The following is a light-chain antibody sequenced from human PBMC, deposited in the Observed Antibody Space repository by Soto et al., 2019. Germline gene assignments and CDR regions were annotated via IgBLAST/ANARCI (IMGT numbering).Light chain of an antibody. V-gene: IGLV2-23*01. CDR1: SSDIGTYNL. Sequence: QSVLTQPASVSGSPGQSITISCTGTSSDIGTYNLVSWYQQHPGKAPKLLICEGSKRPSGVSNRFSGSRSGNTASLTISGLQAEDEADHYCCSYAGMNTYVFGTGTKLTVL. CDR2: EGS. CDR3: CSYAGMNTYV. J-gene: IGLJ1*01.